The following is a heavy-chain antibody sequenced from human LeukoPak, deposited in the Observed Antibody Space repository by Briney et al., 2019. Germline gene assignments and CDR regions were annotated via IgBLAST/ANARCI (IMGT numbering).Heavy chain of an antibody. CDR2: INPNSGGT. CDR1: GYTFTGYY. CDR3: SRVIKLSGSYTHFDY. J-gene: IGHJ4*02. V-gene: IGHV1-2*02. Sequence: ASVKVSCKASGYTFTGYYMHWVRQAPGQGLEWMGWINPNSGGTNYAQKFQGRVTMTRHTSISTAYMELSRLRSDDTAVYYCSRVIKLSGSYTHFDYWGQGTLVTVSS. D-gene: IGHD1-26*01.